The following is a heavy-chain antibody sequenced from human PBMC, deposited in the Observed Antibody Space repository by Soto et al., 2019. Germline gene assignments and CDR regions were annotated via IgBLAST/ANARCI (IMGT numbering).Heavy chain of an antibody. V-gene: IGHV1-46*02. CDR2: DNPSGGFV. J-gene: IGHJ4*02. D-gene: IGHD6-19*01. Sequence: APARVSCRPSADSLNHYYIHWVRQLPGVGLEWRAIDNPSGGFVTHAPKCQDRVTVTRDTSTSTVSMELSSLRSDDTAVYYCARSPRIAVAGLFDYWGRG. CDR3: ARSPRIAVAGLFDY. CDR1: ADSLNHYY.